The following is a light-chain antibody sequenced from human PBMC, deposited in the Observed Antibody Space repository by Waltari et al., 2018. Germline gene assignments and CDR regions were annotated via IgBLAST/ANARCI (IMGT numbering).Light chain of an antibody. CDR2: AAS. CDR3: QKYVSAPPT. CDR1: QDIGNY. V-gene: IGKV1-27*01. J-gene: IGKJ1*01. Sequence: DIQMTQSPSSLSASVGDRVSIPCRASQDIGNYLAWYQQKPGKVPKLLIYAASILQSGGPSRFSGSGSGTDFTLTISSLQPEDVATYYCQKYVSAPPTFGQGTKVEIK.